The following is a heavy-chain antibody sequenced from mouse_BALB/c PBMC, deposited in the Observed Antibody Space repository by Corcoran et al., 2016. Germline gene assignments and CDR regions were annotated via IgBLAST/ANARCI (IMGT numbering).Heavy chain of an antibody. D-gene: IGHD1-1*01. J-gene: IGHJ3*01. CDR2: ILPGSGST. CDR3: ARSHGSSRAWFAY. V-gene: IGHV1-9*01. Sequence: QVQLQQSGAELMKPGASVKISCKATGYTFSSYWIEWVKQRPGHGLEWIGEILPGSGSTNYNEKFKGKATFTADTSSNTAYMQLSSLTSEDSAVRYCARSHGSSRAWFAYWGQGTLVTVSA. CDR1: GYTFSSYW.